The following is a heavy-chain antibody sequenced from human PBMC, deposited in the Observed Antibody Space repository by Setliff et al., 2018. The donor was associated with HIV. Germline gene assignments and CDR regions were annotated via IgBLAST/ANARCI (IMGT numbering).Heavy chain of an antibody. CDR1: GYSISSGYY. J-gene: IGHJ4*02. CDR3: ARVPFTTGFDS. CDR2: IYHSGDT. V-gene: IGHV4-38-2*01. D-gene: IGHD3-3*01. Sequence: SETLSLTFAVSGYSISSGYYWGWIRQPPGKGLEWIVNIYHSGDTHYNPSLKSRVTISVDTPKNQFSLKLSSVTAADTAVYYCARVPFTTGFDSWGQGTLVTVSS.